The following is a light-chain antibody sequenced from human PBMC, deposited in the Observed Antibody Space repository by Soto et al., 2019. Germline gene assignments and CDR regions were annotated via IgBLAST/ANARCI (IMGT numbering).Light chain of an antibody. CDR2: DVS. CDR3: QQYGSSTET. CDR1: QGVTTN. J-gene: IGKJ1*01. Sequence: EIRMTQSPGTLSVSPGERATLSCRAAQGVTTNFAWYQQKSGQSPRLLIYDVSNRATGVPARFSGSGSGTEFTLTISSLQSEDFAVYYCQQYGSSTETFGQGTKVDIK. V-gene: IGKV3-15*01.